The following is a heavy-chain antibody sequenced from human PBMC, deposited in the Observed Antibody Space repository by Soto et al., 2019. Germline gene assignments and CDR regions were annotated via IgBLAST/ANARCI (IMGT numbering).Heavy chain of an antibody. Sequence: QLQLVQSGAEVKKPGSSVKVSCKASGGTFTNYAISWVRQAPGQGLEWMGAIIPMFGTSSYAQKSQGTVTITADDSTGTAYMELRSLTFEDTAVYFCWGGVRTGNYGMDVWGQGTTVTVSS. V-gene: IGHV1-69*01. CDR3: WGGVRTGNYGMDV. CDR1: GGTFTNYA. CDR2: IIPMFGTS. J-gene: IGHJ6*02. D-gene: IGHD3-16*01.